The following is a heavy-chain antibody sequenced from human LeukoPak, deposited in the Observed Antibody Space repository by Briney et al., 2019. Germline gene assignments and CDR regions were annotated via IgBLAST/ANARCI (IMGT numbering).Heavy chain of an antibody. CDR2: VHTNGIT. Sequence: SETLSLPCSVSVGSINNNYWSWIRQPPGKGLEWIGYVHTNGITHYNPSLESRVTISVDMSKNQFSLKLTSVTAADTAVYYCARSSPVPDYWGQGALVTVSS. J-gene: IGHJ4*02. CDR1: VGSINNNY. V-gene: IGHV4-59*01. CDR3: ARSSPVPDY.